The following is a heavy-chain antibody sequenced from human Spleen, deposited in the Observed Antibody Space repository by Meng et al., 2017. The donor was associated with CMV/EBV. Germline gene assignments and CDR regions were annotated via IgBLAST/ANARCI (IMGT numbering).Heavy chain of an antibody. D-gene: IGHD6-19*01. Sequence: GGSLRLSCTSSGFTFSNYGMHWVRQAPGKGLEWVALIQCDGGNKYYADSVKGRFTVSRDNSKSTLYLQMNSLRPDDTAMYYCARVLAVSGSTWGQGTLVTVSS. CDR3: ARVLAVSGST. V-gene: IGHV3-30*02. J-gene: IGHJ4*02. CDR2: IQCDGGNK. CDR1: GFTFSNYG.